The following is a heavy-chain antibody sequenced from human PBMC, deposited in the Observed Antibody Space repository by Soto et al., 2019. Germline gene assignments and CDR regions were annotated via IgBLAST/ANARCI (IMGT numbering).Heavy chain of an antibody. V-gene: IGHV4-4*02. J-gene: IGHJ6*03. Sequence: QVQLQESGPGLVKPSGTLSLTCAVSSGSISSSNWWSWVRQPPGKGLEWIGEIYHSGSTNYNPSLKSRVTISVDKSKNQFSLKLSSVTAADTAVYYCARIPATAILYYYYYMDVWGKGTTVTVSS. D-gene: IGHD2-2*02. CDR3: ARIPATAILYYYYYMDV. CDR2: IYHSGST. CDR1: SGSISSSNW.